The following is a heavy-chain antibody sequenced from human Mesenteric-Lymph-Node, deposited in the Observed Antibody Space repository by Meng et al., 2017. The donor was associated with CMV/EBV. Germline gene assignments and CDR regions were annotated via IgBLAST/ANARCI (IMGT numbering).Heavy chain of an antibody. Sequence: GGSLRLSCAASGFSFSGYGMHWVRQAPGKGLEWVAFIRYDGSNKYYADSVKGRFTISRDNSKNTLYLQMNSLRAEDTAVYYCAKEYGSPMVPGYWGQGTLVTVSS. V-gene: IGHV3-30*02. CDR3: AKEYGSPMVPGY. CDR1: GFSFSGYG. J-gene: IGHJ4*02. D-gene: IGHD2-8*01. CDR2: IRYDGSNK.